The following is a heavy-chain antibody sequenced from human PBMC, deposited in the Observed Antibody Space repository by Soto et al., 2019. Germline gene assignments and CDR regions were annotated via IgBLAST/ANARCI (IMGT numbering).Heavy chain of an antibody. Sequence: EVQLLESGGGLVQPGGFLRLSCAASGFTFTTFAMSWVRQAPGKGLEWVSAISGSGGGTYYADSVKGQFTVSRDNSKNTLYLQMNNLRSEDTAVYYCAKEALAGRYFDYWGRGTLVSVSS. CDR1: GFTFTTFA. CDR3: AKEALAGRYFDY. V-gene: IGHV3-23*01. D-gene: IGHD6-19*01. CDR2: ISGSGGGT. J-gene: IGHJ4*02.